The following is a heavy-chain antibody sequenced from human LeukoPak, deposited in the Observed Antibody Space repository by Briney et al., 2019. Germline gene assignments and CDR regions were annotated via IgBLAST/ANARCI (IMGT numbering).Heavy chain of an antibody. J-gene: IGHJ4*02. CDR3: ARHRRQPKYSSGWYYFDY. CDR2: IYYSGST. CDR1: GGSISSYY. V-gene: IGHV4-59*01. Sequence: KPSETLSLTCTVSGGSISSYYWSWIRQPPGKGLEWIGYIYYSGSTNYNPSLKSRVTISVDTSKNQFSLKLSSVTAADTAVYYCARHRRQPKYSSGWYYFDYWGQGTLVTVSS. D-gene: IGHD6-19*01.